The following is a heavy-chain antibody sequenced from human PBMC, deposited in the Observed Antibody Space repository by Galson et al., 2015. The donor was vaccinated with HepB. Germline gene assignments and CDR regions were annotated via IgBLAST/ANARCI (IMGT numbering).Heavy chain of an antibody. CDR2: ISGSGGST. Sequence: LRLSCAASGFTFSSYAMSWVRQAPGKGLEWVSVISGSGGSTYYADSVKGRFTISRDNSKNTLYLQMNSLRVEDTAVYYCAKDASPPLVVRPRYNWFDPWGQGTLVTVSS. CDR1: GFTFSSYA. J-gene: IGHJ5*02. D-gene: IGHD2-15*01. V-gene: IGHV3-23*01. CDR3: AKDASPPLVVRPRYNWFDP.